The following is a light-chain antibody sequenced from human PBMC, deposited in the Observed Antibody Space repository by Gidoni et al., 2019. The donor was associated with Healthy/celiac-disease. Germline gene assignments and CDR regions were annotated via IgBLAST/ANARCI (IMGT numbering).Light chain of an antibody. CDR1: SSDVGGYNY. V-gene: IGLV2-11*01. J-gene: IGLJ2*01. CDR3: CSYAGSYTFVV. Sequence: QSALTQPRSVSGSPGPSVTISCTGTSSDVGGYNYVSWYQQHPGKAPKLMIYDVSKRPSGVPDRFSGSKSGNTASLTTSGLQAEDEADYYCCSYAGSYTFVVFGGGTKLTVL. CDR2: DVS.